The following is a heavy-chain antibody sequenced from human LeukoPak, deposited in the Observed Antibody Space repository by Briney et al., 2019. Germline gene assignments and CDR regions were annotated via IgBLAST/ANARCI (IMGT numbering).Heavy chain of an antibody. D-gene: IGHD6-6*01. V-gene: IGHV4-39*01. CDR1: GGSISGSSYY. J-gene: IGHJ4*02. CDR2: VYYSGST. Sequence: SETLSLTCTVSGGSISGSSYYWGWIRQSPGKGLEWIGNVYYSGSTYYNPSLKSRVTVSVDTSMNQFSLKVSSVTAEDTAVYYCAGSEYSSSSLDFWGQGTLVTVSS. CDR3: AGSEYSSSSLDF.